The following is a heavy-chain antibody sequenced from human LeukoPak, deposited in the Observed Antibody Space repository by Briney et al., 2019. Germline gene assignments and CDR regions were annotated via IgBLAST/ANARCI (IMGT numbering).Heavy chain of an antibody. J-gene: IGHJ5*02. CDR2: IYYSGST. V-gene: IGHV4-59*01. CDR3: ARDEGAYYYDSSGYHWFDP. Sequence: SETLSLTCTVSGGSISSYYWSWIRQPPGKGLEVIGYIYYSGSTNYNPSLKSRVTISVDTSKNQFSLKLSSVTAADTAVYYCARDEGAYYYDSSGYHWFDPWGQGTLVTVSS. CDR1: GGSISSYY. D-gene: IGHD3-22*01.